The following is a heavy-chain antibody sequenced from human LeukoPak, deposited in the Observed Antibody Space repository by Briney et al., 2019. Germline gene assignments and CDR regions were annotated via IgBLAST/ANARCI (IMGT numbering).Heavy chain of an antibody. J-gene: IGHJ4*02. CDR1: GYTFTGYY. V-gene: IGHV1-2*06. Sequence: GSVKVSCKASGYTFTGYYMHRVRQAPGQGLEWMGRINPNNGATNYAQKLQGRVTITGDTSISTAYMELSSLRSDDTAVYYCTRESGSYHGNDYWGQGTLVTVSS. CDR2: INPNNGAT. D-gene: IGHD1-26*01. CDR3: TRESGSYHGNDY.